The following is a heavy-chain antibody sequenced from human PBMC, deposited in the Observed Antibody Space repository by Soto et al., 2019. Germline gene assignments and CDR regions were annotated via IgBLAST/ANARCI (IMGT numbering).Heavy chain of an antibody. V-gene: IGHV1-3*01. CDR2: INAGNGDT. J-gene: IGHJ6*02. CDR1: GYTFSSYA. CDR3: ARVVPPKTILTGYYITSHAMDV. Sequence: QVQLVQSGAEVKKPGASVRVSCKASGYTFSSYAMHWVRLAPGQRLEWMGWINAGNGDTKYSQKFQGRVTMTRDTSASTAYMELSSLRSDDTAVYYCARVVPPKTILTGYYITSHAMDVWGHGTTVTVSS. D-gene: IGHD3-9*01.